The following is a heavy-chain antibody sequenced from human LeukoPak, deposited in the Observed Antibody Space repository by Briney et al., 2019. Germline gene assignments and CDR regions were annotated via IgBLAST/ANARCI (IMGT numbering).Heavy chain of an antibody. V-gene: IGHV4-34*01. D-gene: IGHD2-15*01. J-gene: IGHJ3*02. CDR1: GGSFSGYH. Sequence: SETLSLTCAVYGGSFSGYHWRWIRQPPGKALEWSGEINHSESTNYNPSLKSRVTITVDTSKNQFSLKVSSVAAADTAGYYCASMRGYCSGGSCYSPDAFDIWGQGTMVTVSS. CDR3: ASMRGYCSGGSCYSPDAFDI. CDR2: INHSEST.